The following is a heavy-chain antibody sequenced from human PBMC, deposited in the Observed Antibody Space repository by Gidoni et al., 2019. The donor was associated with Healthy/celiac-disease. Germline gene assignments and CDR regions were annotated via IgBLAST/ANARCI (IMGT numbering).Heavy chain of an antibody. CDR1: GYTFTGYY. Sequence: QVQLVQSGAEVKKPGASVKVSCKASGYTFTGYYMHWVRQAPGQGLEWMGWINPNSGCTNYAQKFQGRVTMTRDTSISTAYMELSRLRSDDTAVYYCARENLKAGSKNDYYYYGMDVWGQGTTVTVSS. CDR2: INPNSGCT. V-gene: IGHV1-2*02. D-gene: IGHD6-19*01. J-gene: IGHJ6*02. CDR3: ARENLKAGSKNDYYYYGMDV.